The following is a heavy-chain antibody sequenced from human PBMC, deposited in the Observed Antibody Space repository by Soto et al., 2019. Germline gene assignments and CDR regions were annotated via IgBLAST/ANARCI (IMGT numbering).Heavy chain of an antibody. CDR2: IYHSGST. CDR3: ASSESFDYYGSGSYSPPWWFDP. CDR1: GGSISSGGYS. V-gene: IGHV4-30-2*01. J-gene: IGHJ5*02. D-gene: IGHD3-10*01. Sequence: PSETLSLTCAVSGGSISSGGYSWSWIRQPPEKGLEWIGYIYHSGSTYYNPSLKSRVTISVDRSKNQFSLKLSSVTAADTAVYYCASSESFDYYGSGSYSPPWWFDPWGQGTLVTVSS.